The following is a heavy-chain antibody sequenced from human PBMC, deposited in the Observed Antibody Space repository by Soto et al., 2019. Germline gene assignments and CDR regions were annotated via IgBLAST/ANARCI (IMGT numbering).Heavy chain of an antibody. CDR3: AGEGDGNTVFGKDY. V-gene: IGHV3-33*01. CDR1: GFTFSSYG. CDR2: IWHDGGNK. J-gene: IGHJ4*02. Sequence: QVQLVESGGGVVQPGRSLRLSCAASGFTFSSYGMHWVRQAPGKGLEWVAFIWHDGGNKFYAESVKGRFTIPRDNSKNPLYLQMTSLSAEDTAMYYCAGEGDGNTVFGKDYWGQGTLVTFSS. D-gene: IGHD3-3*01.